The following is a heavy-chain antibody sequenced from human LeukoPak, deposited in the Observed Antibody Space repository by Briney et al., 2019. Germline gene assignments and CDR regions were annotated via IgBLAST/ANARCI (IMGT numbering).Heavy chain of an antibody. CDR1: GGTFSSYA. J-gene: IGHJ6*03. D-gene: IGHD6-6*01. CDR3: ARDGGYSSSSGYYYYMDV. CDR2: IIPIFGTA. V-gene: IGHV1-69*13. Sequence: SVKVSCKASGGTFSSYAISWVRQAPGQGLEWMGGIIPIFGTANYAQKFQGRVTITADESTSTAYMELSSLRSEDTAVYYCARDGGYSSSSGYYYYMDVWGKGTTVTVSS.